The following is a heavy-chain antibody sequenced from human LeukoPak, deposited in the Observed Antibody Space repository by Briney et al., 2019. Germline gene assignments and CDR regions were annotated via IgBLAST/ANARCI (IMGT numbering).Heavy chain of an antibody. D-gene: IGHD3-9*01. CDR2: SGTAGDT. J-gene: IGHJ4*02. Sequence: GGSLRLSCAASGFTLSSYDMHWVRQATGKGLEWVSASGTAGDTYYPGSVKGRFTISRENAKNSLYLQMNSLRAGDTAVYYCARGNRGYFDSGQDAFDYWGQGTLVTVSS. CDR1: GFTLSSYD. CDR3: ARGNRGYFDSGQDAFDY. V-gene: IGHV3-13*01.